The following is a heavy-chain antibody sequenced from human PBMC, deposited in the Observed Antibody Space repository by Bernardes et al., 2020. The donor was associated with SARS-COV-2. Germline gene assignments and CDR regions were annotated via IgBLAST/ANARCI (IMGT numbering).Heavy chain of an antibody. J-gene: IGHJ4*02. CDR3: ARQLWARDYYGSGTFDY. V-gene: IGHV4-34*01. CDR1: GGSFSGYY. D-gene: IGHD3-10*01. CDR2: INHSGST. Sequence: SETLSLTCAVYGGSFSGYYWSWIRQPPGKGLEWIGEINHSGSTNYNPSLKSRVTISVDTSKNQFSLKLSSVTAADTAVYYCARQLWARDYYGSGTFDYWGQGTLVTVSS.